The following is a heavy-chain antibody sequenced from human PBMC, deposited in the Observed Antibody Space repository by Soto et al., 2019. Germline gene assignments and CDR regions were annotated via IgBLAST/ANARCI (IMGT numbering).Heavy chain of an antibody. CDR2: SSYNGGT. CDR3: ARHRIEVVWRGFDF. Sequence: ETLSLTCTVSADSSTISNSYWGWLRQPPGKGLQWIGSSSYNGGTFYNPSLKGRVAISVDTSKKQSSLQVTSVTAADTAVYYCARHRIEVVWRGFDFWGQGSPVTVSS. D-gene: IGHD1-1*01. V-gene: IGHV4-39*01. J-gene: IGHJ4*02. CDR1: ADSSTISNSY.